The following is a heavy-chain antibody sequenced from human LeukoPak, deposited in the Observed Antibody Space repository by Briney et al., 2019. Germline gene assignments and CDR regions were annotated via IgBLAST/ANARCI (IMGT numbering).Heavy chain of an antibody. J-gene: IGHJ4*02. CDR2: INPNSGGT. V-gene: IGHV1-2*02. Sequence: ASVKVSCKASGYPFTDYYMHWVRQAPGQGLEWMGWINPNSGGTKYAQKFQGRVAMTRDTSISTDYMELSRLRSDDTAMYYCVLEKGGTYYFDYWGQGTLVTVSS. CDR3: VLEKGGTYYFDY. D-gene: IGHD1-1*01. CDR1: GYPFTDYY.